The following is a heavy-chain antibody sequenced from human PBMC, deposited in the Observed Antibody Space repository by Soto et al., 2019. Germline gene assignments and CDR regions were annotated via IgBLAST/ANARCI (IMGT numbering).Heavy chain of an antibody. Sequence: EVQLVESGGGLVQPGGSLRLSCAASGFTFSSYEMNWVRQAPGKGLEWVSYISSSGSTIYYADSVKGRFTISRDNAKNSLYLQMNSLRAEDTAVYYCARECPFYSGRNYYYGMDVWGQGTTVTVSS. V-gene: IGHV3-48*03. CDR1: GFTFSSYE. D-gene: IGHD1-26*01. J-gene: IGHJ6*02. CDR3: ARECPFYSGRNYYYGMDV. CDR2: ISSSGSTI.